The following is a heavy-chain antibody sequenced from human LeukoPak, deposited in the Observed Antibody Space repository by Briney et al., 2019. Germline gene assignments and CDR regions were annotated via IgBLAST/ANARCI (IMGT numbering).Heavy chain of an antibody. Sequence: SQTLSLTCTVSGGSISSGDYIWPWIRQPPGKGLEWIGRMHYGGSPSYNPSLQSRVTISADTSKNQFSLSLYSVTAADTAVYYCTRGLPSDKIDYWGQGTLVTVSS. CDR2: MHYGGSP. D-gene: IGHD2-15*01. J-gene: IGHJ4*02. CDR1: GGSISSGDYI. V-gene: IGHV4-30-4*01. CDR3: TRGLPSDKIDY.